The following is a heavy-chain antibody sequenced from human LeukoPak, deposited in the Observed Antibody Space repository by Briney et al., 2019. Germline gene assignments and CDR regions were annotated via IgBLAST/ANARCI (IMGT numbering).Heavy chain of an antibody. Sequence: GGSLRLSCAASGFTFSSYAMNWVRQAPGKGPEWVSSISGSGARTDYADSVKGRFTNSRDNSKNTLYLQMNSLRAEDTAVYYCAKEYSSGRWFDYWGQGTLVTVSS. CDR2: ISGSGART. CDR1: GFTFSSYA. J-gene: IGHJ4*02. D-gene: IGHD3-22*01. CDR3: AKEYSSGRWFDY. V-gene: IGHV3-23*01.